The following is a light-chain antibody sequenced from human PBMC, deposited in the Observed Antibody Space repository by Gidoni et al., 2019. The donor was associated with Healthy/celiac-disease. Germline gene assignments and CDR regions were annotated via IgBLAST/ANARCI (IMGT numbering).Light chain of an antibody. J-gene: IGKJ4*01. CDR1: QSVSNY. V-gene: IGKV1-39*01. CDR3: QQSYSSPYT. Sequence: DIQMTQSPSSLSASIGDRVTITCRASQSVSNYLNWYQQKPGSAPKLLIYAASSLQSGVPSRFSGSGSGTDFTLTISSLQPEDFAIYYCQQSYSSPYTFGEGTKVDI. CDR2: AAS.